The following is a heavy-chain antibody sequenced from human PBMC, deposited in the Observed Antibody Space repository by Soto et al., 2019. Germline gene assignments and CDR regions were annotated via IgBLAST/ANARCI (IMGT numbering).Heavy chain of an antibody. V-gene: IGHV1-69*12. Sequence: QVQLVQSGAEVKKPGSSVKVSCKASGGTFSSYAISWVRQAPGQGLEWMGGIIPIFGTANYAQKFQGRVTISADESTSTAYMQLSSPRCEYTAMYYCARDRRSLVGATDYLHYWGKGTLVAVAS. CDR3: ARDRRSLVGATDYLHY. CDR1: GGTFSSYA. J-gene: IGHJ4*02. CDR2: IIPIFGTA. D-gene: IGHD1-26*01.